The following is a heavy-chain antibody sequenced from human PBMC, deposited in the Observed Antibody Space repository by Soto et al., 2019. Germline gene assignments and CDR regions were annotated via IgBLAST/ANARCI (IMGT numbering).Heavy chain of an antibody. CDR3: ARGPGYYFDY. J-gene: IGHJ4*02. CDR1: GFTFSSYA. Sequence: EVQLVESGGGLVQPGGSLRLSYAASGFTFSSYAMHWVRQAPGKGLEYVSAISSNGGSTYYANSVKGRFTISRDNSKNTLYLQMGSLRAEDMAVYYCARGPGYYFDYWGQGTLVTVSS. CDR2: ISSNGGST. V-gene: IGHV3-64*01.